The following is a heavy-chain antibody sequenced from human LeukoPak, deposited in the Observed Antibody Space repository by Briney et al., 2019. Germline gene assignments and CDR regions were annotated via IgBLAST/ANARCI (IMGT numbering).Heavy chain of an antibody. CDR2: IKRDGSEK. CDR1: GFTFNSYW. V-gene: IGHV3-7*03. Sequence: PGGSLRLSCAASGFTFNSYWMNWVRQAPGKGLEWVANIKRDGSEKYYADSVKGRFTISRDNLKNTLYVQMNSLRAEDTAVYYCTKITGGNYWGQGTQVTVSS. D-gene: IGHD1-26*01. CDR3: TKITGGNY. J-gene: IGHJ4*02.